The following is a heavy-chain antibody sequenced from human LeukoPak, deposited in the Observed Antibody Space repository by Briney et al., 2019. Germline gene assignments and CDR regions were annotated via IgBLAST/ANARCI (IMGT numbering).Heavy chain of an antibody. Sequence: PSETLSLTCTVSGDSLNSSTYYWGWVRQPPGKGLEYIGSVFYSGNSYYNPTLKGRVTLSIDTSKNHFSLRLSSVTAAETAVYYCARSLFRIAARPHFDYWGRGTLVTVSS. D-gene: IGHD6-6*01. V-gene: IGHV4-39*02. CDR2: VFYSGNS. J-gene: IGHJ4*02. CDR1: GDSLNSSTYY. CDR3: ARSLFRIAARPHFDY.